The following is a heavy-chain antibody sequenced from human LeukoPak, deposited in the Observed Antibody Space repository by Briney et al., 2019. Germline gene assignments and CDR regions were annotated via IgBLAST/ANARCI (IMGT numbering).Heavy chain of an antibody. J-gene: IGHJ4*02. Sequence: GGSLRLSFVASGFRLSSDYMSWVRQAPGKGLEWVSFFYNTDTYYADSVKGRFTISIDTSKNTLYLQMDNLRAEDTAVYYCSTAPAWDLLYYNWGQGTLVTVSS. V-gene: IGHV3-53*01. CDR1: GFRLSSDY. CDR3: STAPAWDLLYYN. CDR2: FYNTDT. D-gene: IGHD1-26*01.